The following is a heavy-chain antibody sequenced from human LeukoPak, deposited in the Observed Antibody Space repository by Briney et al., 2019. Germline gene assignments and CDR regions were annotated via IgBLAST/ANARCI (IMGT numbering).Heavy chain of an antibody. CDR3: AASPDYYDSSGYSYYFDY. D-gene: IGHD3-22*01. CDR1: GFTFTSSA. Sequence: ATVKVSCKASGFTFTSSAVQWVRQARGQRLEWIGWIVVGSGNTNYAQKFQERVTITRDMSTSTAYMELSSLRSEDTAVYYCAASPDYYDSSGYSYYFDYWGQGTLVTVSS. J-gene: IGHJ4*02. V-gene: IGHV1-58*01. CDR2: IVVGSGNT.